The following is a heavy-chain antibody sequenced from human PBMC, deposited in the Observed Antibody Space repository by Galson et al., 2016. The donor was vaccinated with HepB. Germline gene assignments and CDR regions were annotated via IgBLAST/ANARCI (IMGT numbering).Heavy chain of an antibody. CDR2: IYNSVST. J-gene: IGHJ6*02. V-gene: IGHV4-59*01. Sequence: SETLSLTCTVSGGSISSFCWSWIRQPPGKGLEWIGYIYNSVSTNYNPSLKSRVTISVDTSKNQFSLKLRSVTAADTAVYYCARARGAGKVYNYGLGVWGQGTTVTVSS. D-gene: IGHD6-19*01. CDR3: ARARGAGKVYNYGLGV. CDR1: GGSISSFC.